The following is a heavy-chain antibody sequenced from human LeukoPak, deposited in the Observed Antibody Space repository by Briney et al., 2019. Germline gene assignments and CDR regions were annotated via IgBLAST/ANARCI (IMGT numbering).Heavy chain of an antibody. CDR3: ARGPHYYDSSGYDY. Sequence: PGGSLRLSCAASGFTVSSNYMSWVRQAPGKGLEWVAVISYDGSNKYYADSVKGRFTISRDNSKNTLYLQMNSLRAEDTAVYYCARGPHYYDSSGYDYWGQGTLVTVSS. J-gene: IGHJ4*02. CDR2: ISYDGSNK. V-gene: IGHV3-30-3*01. D-gene: IGHD3-22*01. CDR1: GFTVSSNY.